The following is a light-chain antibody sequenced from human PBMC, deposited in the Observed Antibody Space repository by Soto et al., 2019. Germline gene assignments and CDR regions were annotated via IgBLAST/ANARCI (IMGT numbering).Light chain of an antibody. CDR1: SSDVGGYNY. CDR2: YVS. Sequence: QSVLTQPASVSGSPGQSITISCTGTSSDVGGYNYVSWYQQHPGKAPKLMIYYVSHRPSGVSNRFSGSKSGNTASLTISGLQAEDEADYYCSSYTSITSYVFGPGTKVTVL. J-gene: IGLJ1*01. V-gene: IGLV2-14*03. CDR3: SSYTSITSYV.